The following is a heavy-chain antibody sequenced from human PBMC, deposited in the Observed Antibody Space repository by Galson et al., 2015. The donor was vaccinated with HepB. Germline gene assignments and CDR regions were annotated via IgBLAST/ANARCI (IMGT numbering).Heavy chain of an antibody. Sequence: SLRLSCAASGFTFSNFGMHWVRQAPGKGLEWVAYISYDGTYKYYVDSVKGRFTISRDNSKNTLYVQMNSLRAEDTAMYYCAKNDGNRWGGQFDPWGKGTLVTGSS. CDR3: AKNDGNRWGGQFDP. V-gene: IGHV3-30*18. D-gene: IGHD1/OR15-1a*01. J-gene: IGHJ5*02. CDR1: GFTFSNFG. CDR2: ISYDGTYK.